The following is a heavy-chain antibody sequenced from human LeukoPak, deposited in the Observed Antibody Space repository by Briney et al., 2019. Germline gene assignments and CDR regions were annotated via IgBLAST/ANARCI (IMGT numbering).Heavy chain of an antibody. J-gene: IGHJ4*02. CDR2: IYYSGST. V-gene: IGHV4-59*01. CDR3: ARGNNYYDSSGLLDY. Sequence: PSETLSLTCTVSGGSISSYYWSWIRQPPGKGLEWIGYIYYSGSTNYNPSLKSRVAISVDTSKNQFSLKLSSVTAADTAVYYCARGNNYYDSSGLLDYWGQGTLVTVSS. CDR1: GGSISSYY. D-gene: IGHD3-22*01.